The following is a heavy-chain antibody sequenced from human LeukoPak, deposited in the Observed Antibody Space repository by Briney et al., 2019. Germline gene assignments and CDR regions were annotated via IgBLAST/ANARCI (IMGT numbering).Heavy chain of an antibody. V-gene: IGHV1-69*13. CDR2: IIPIFGTA. D-gene: IGHD2-2*02. J-gene: IGHJ4*02. CDR1: GGTFSSYT. Sequence: ASVKVSCKASGGTFSSYTISWVRQAPGQGLEWMGGIIPIFGTANYAQKFQGRVTITADESTSTAYMELSSLRSEDTAVYYCARDCSSTSCYTSWNLFDYWGQGTLVIVSS. CDR3: ARDCSSTSCYTSWNLFDY.